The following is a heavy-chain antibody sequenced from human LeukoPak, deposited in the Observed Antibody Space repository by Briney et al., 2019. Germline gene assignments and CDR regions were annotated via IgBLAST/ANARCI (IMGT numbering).Heavy chain of an antibody. CDR1: GFTFTTCA. Sequence: GGSLRLSCAASGFTFTTCAMNWVRQAPGKGLEWASGITGSGSSTYYADSVKGRFTISRDSSKNTVYLQMSSLRVEDTAVYYCAKAEGSYKTLIDYWGRGTLVTVSS. J-gene: IGHJ4*02. CDR2: ITGSGSST. D-gene: IGHD1-26*01. V-gene: IGHV3-23*01. CDR3: AKAEGSYKTLIDY.